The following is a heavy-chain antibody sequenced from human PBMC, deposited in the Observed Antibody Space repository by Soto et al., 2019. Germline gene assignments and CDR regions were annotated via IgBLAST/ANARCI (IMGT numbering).Heavy chain of an antibody. D-gene: IGHD2-15*01. CDR3: AHLVVAGITYSFDS. Sequence: QITLKESGPTLVKPTQTLTLTCTFSGFSLSTSGVGVGWIRQPPGKALEWLTFIYCDDDPRYRPFLQSRLTITKDTYKTQVVLTVTNMDPVDTATSYCAHLVVAGITYSFDSWGPGTLRTVSS. CDR1: GFSLSTSGVG. V-gene: IGHV2-5*02. J-gene: IGHJ4*02. CDR2: IYCDDDP.